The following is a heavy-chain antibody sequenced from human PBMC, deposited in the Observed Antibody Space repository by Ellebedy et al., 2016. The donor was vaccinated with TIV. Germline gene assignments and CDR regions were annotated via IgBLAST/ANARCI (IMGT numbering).Heavy chain of an antibody. V-gene: IGHV1-18*04. J-gene: IGHJ6*02. CDR2: ISAYNGNT. D-gene: IGHD2-2*01. Sequence: ASVKVSCXASGYTFTSYGISWVRQAPRQGLEWMGWISAYNGNTNYAQKLQGRVTMTTDTSTSTAYMELRSLRSDDTAVYYCARRGGYCTSTSCYYYYGLDVWGQGTTVTVSS. CDR3: ARRGGYCTSTSCYYYYGLDV. CDR1: GYTFTSYG.